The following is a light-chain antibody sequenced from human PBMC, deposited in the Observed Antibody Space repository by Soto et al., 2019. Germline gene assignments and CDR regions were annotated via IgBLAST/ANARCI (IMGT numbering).Light chain of an antibody. V-gene: IGKV3-20*01. CDR1: QSVSSSY. J-gene: IGKJ2*01. CDR2: GAS. CDR3: QQYGSSPTYT. Sequence: EIVLTQSPGTLSLSPGERATLSCRASQSVSSSYLAWYQQKPGQAPRLLIYGASSRATGIPDRFSGSGSGTDFPLTISRLAPEDFAVYYCQQYGSSPTYTFGQGTKLEIK.